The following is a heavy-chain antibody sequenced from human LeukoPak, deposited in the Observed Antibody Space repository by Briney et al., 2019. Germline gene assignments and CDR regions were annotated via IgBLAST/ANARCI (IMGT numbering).Heavy chain of an antibody. J-gene: IGHJ5*02. Sequence: SQTLSLTCTVSGGSISSGGYYWSWIRQHPGKGLEWIGYIYYSGSTYYNPSLKSRVTISVDTSKNQFSLKLSSVTAADTAVYYCARGDSSSWSYNWFDPWGQGTLVTVST. CDR1: GGSISSGGYY. V-gene: IGHV4-31*03. D-gene: IGHD6-13*01. CDR2: IYYSGST. CDR3: ARGDSSSWSYNWFDP.